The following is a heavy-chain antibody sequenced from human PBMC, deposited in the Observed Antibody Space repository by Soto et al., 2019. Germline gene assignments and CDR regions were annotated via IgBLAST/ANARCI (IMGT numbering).Heavy chain of an antibody. CDR1: GFTFSSYE. CDR2: ISSSGSTI. Sequence: VGSLRLSCAASGFTFSSYEMNWVRQAPGKGLEWVSYISSSGSTIYYADSVKGRFTISRDNAKNSLYLQMNSLRAEDTAVYYCARERQQLVPEGSYYYGMDVWGQGTTVTVS. J-gene: IGHJ6*02. CDR3: ARERQQLVPEGSYYYGMDV. V-gene: IGHV3-48*03. D-gene: IGHD6-13*01.